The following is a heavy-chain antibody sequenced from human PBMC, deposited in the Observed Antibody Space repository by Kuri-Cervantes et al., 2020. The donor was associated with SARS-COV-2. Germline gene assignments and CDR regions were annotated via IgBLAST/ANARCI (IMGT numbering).Heavy chain of an antibody. D-gene: IGHD2-2*01. J-gene: IGHJ3*02. CDR1: GLTVSRNY. V-gene: IGHV3-53*01. Sequence: GGSLRLSCAASGLTVSRNYMKWVRQAPGKGLEWVSVIYSGGSTYYADSVKGRFTISRDNSKNTLYLQMNSLRAEDTAVYYCAKLPHYQLLPGDAFDIWGQGTMVTVSS. CDR3: AKLPHYQLLPGDAFDI. CDR2: IYSGGST.